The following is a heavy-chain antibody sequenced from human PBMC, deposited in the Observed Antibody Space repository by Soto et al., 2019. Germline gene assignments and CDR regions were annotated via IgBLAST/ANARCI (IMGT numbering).Heavy chain of an antibody. CDR3: ARGFCGGDCSDDHWYFDL. J-gene: IGHJ2*01. CDR2: IIPIYGAT. V-gene: IGHV1-69*01. D-gene: IGHD2-21*02. Sequence: QLQLVQSGAEVKKPGSSVKVSCKASGGTFSTYAASWVRQAPGQGLEWLGGIIPIYGATKYEQKLQGRVTITADEVTGTAYMELSSLRSEDTAVSSCARGFCGGDCSDDHWYFDLWGPGTLVTVSS. CDR1: GGTFSTYA.